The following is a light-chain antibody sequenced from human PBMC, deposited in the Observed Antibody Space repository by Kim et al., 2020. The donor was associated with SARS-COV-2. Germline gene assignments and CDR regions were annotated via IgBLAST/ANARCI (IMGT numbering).Light chain of an antibody. CDR3: ETWDSNTRV. J-gene: IGLJ3*02. V-gene: IGLV4-60*03. CDR2: LEGSGSY. Sequence: QPVLTQPSSASASLGSSVKLTCTLSSGHSSYIIAWHQQQPGKAPRYLMKLEGSGSYNKGSGVPDRFSGSSSGADRYLTISNLQSEDEADYYCETWDSNTRVFGGGTQLTVL. CDR1: SGHSSYI.